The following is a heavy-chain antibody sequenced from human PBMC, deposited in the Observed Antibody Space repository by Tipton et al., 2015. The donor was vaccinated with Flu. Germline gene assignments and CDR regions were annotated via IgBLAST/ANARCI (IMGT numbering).Heavy chain of an antibody. V-gene: IGHV4-61*02. CDR1: GDSISRGSYY. D-gene: IGHD3-22*01. CDR2: IYTNANT. CDR3: ARQPYYSESSGQAAFDI. Sequence: TLSLTCTVSGDSISRGSYYYNWIRQPAGEGLEWIGRIYTNANTNHKASLKSRVTISIDRSKNQFSLNLSSVTAAETAVYYCARQPYYSESSGQAAFDIWGQGTRVTVSS. J-gene: IGHJ3*02.